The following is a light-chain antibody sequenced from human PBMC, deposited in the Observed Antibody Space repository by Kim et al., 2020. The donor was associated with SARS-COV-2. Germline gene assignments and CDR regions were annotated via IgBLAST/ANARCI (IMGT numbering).Light chain of an antibody. J-gene: IGKJ1*01. CDR2: WAS. CDR1: QSVLYSSNNKNY. CDR3: QQYYIGSWT. Sequence: ATINCKSSQSVLYSSNNKNYLAWYQQKPGQPPKLLIYWASARESGVPDRFSGSGSGTDFTLTISSLQAEDVAVYYCQQYYIGSWTFGQGTKVDIK. V-gene: IGKV4-1*01.